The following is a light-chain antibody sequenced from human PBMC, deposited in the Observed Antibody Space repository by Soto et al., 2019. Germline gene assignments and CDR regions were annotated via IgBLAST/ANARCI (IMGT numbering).Light chain of an antibody. V-gene: IGKV3-20*01. CDR3: QQYGSTPLP. CDR1: QSVRNNY. Sequence: EIVLTQSPDTLSLSPGERATLSCRASQSVRNNYLAWYQQKPGQAPRFLIYDASSRATGIPDRFSGSGSGTDFTLTISRLEPEYFSVYYCQQYGSTPLPLGGGTKLDIK. J-gene: IGKJ4*01. CDR2: DAS.